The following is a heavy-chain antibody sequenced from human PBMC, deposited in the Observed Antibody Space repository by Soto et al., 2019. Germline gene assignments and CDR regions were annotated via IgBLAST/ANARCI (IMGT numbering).Heavy chain of an antibody. Sequence: GGSLRLSCAASGFTFSSYAMSWVRQAPGKGLEWVSAISGSGGSTYYADSVKGRFTISRDNSKNTLYLQMNSLRAEDTAVYYCAKDPGKSPGVHDILTGYYKNWGQGTLVTVSS. V-gene: IGHV3-23*01. J-gene: IGHJ4*02. CDR3: AKDPGKSPGVHDILTGYYKN. D-gene: IGHD3-9*01. CDR1: GFTFSSYA. CDR2: ISGSGGST.